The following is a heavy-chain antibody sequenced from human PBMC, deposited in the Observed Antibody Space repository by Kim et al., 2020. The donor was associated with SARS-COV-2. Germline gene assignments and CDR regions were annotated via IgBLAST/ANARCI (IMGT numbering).Heavy chain of an antibody. CDR2: ISGSGGST. CDR1: GFTFSSYA. D-gene: IGHD6-19*01. CDR3: AKDRYSSGWIGWFDP. Sequence: GGSLRLSCAASGFTFSSYAMSWVRQAPGKGLEWVSAISGSGGSTYYADSVKGRFTISRDNSKNTLYLQMNSLRAEDTAVYYCAKDRYSSGWIGWFDPWGQGTLVTVSS. J-gene: IGHJ5*02. V-gene: IGHV3-23*01.